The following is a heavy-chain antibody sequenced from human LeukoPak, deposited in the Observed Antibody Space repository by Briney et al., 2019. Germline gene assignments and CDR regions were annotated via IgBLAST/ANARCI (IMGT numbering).Heavy chain of an antibody. CDR3: ARSPQLDIVVVVAAIDY. J-gene: IGHJ4*02. V-gene: IGHV3-21*01. CDR2: ISSSSSYI. CDR1: GFTFSSYS. Sequence: GGSLRLSCAASGFTFSSYSMNWVRQAPGKGLEWVSSISSSSSYIYYADSVKGRFTISRDNAKNSLYLQMNSLRAEDTAVYYCARSPQLDIVVVVAAIDYWGQGTQVTVSS. D-gene: IGHD2-15*01.